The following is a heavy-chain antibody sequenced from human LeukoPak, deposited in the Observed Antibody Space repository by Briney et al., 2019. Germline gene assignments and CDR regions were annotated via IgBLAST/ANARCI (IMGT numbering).Heavy chain of an antibody. CDR3: ARDLISAVEVEGLYYFDY. CDR1: GFTFSSYS. Sequence: GGSLGLSCAASGFTFSSYSMNWVRQAPGKGLEWVSSISSSSSYIYYADSVKGRFTISRDNAKNSLYLQMNSLRAEDTAVYYCARDLISAVEVEGLYYFDYWGQGTLVTVSS. CDR2: ISSSSSYI. D-gene: IGHD2-2*01. V-gene: IGHV3-21*01. J-gene: IGHJ4*02.